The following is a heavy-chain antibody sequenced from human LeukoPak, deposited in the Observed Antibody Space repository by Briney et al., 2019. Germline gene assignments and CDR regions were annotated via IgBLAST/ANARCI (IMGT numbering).Heavy chain of an antibody. Sequence: GSVKVSCKASGYTFTGYYMPWVRQAAGHRLEGMGWINPNSGGTNYAQKSQGRVTMTRDTSISTAYMELSRLRSDDTAVYYCAREESGYSSSWYAGMIAFDIWGQGTMVTVSS. D-gene: IGHD6-13*01. CDR1: GYTFTGYY. CDR2: INPNSGGT. J-gene: IGHJ3*02. V-gene: IGHV1-2*02. CDR3: AREESGYSSSWYAGMIAFDI.